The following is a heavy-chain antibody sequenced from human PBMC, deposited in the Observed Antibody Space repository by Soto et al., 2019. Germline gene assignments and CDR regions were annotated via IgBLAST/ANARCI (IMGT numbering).Heavy chain of an antibody. CDR3: ARFCYGDYVHCYYGLDV. CDR1: GGSISSGASS. CDR2: IYHSGST. D-gene: IGHD4-17*01. Sequence: QLQLQESDSGLVKPSQTLSLTCGVSGGSISSGASSWSWIRQPPGKGLEWIANIYHSGSTSYNPSLKSSVTRSIDGSKNQFSLKLSSVTAAATSVYYCARFCYGDYVHCYYGLDVWGQGTTVTVSS. J-gene: IGHJ6*02. V-gene: IGHV4-30-2*01.